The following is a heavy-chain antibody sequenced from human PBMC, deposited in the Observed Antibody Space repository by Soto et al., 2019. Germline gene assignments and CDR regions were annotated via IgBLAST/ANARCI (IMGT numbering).Heavy chain of an antibody. CDR2: INPNSGGT. CDR1: GYSITGYY. V-gene: IGHV1-2*04. Sequence: GASVKDSCKASGYSITGYYMHWGRKDPGQGLEWMGWINPNSGGTNYAQKFQGWVTMTRDTSISTAYMELSRLRSDDTAVYYCARVRAVAGNPNYYFDYWGQGTLVTVSS. CDR3: ARVRAVAGNPNYYFDY. J-gene: IGHJ4*02. D-gene: IGHD6-19*01.